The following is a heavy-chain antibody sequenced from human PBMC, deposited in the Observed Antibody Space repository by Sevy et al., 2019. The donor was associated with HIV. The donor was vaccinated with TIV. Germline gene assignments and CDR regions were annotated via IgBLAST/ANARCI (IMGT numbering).Heavy chain of an antibody. V-gene: IGHV3-73*01. CDR2: SRRKANIYAT. CDR3: SAFADITRFGPGDYFDY. J-gene: IGHJ4*02. CDR1: GFTFSGST. Sequence: GGSLRLSCAASGFTFSGSTVYWVRQASGKGLEWIGRSRRKANIYATAYAASVKGRFTISRDDSKNTAYLEMNSLKTEDTAVYYCSAFADITRFGPGDYFDYWGQGTLVTVSS. D-gene: IGHD5-12*01.